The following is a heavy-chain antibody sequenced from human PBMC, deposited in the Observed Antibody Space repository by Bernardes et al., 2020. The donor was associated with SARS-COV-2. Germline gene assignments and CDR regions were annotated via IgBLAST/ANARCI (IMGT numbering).Heavy chain of an antibody. Sequence: ASVKVSCKASGYTFTSYGISWVRQAPGQGLEWMGWISAYNGNTNYAQKLQGRVTMTTDTSTSTAYMELRSLRSDDTAVYYCARVVGTRINYYYYMDVWGKGTTVTVSS. D-gene: IGHD6-19*01. CDR1: GYTFTSYG. V-gene: IGHV1-18*01. CDR3: ARVVGTRINYYYYMDV. J-gene: IGHJ6*03. CDR2: ISAYNGNT.